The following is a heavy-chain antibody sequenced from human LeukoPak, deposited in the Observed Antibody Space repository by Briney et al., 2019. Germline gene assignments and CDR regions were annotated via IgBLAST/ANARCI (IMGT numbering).Heavy chain of an antibody. D-gene: IGHD6-19*01. CDR1: GGSISSYY. CDR3: ANTLSSGWYGVDY. Sequence: SETLSLTCTVSGGSISSYYWSWIRQPPGKGLEWIGYIYYSGSTNYNPSLKSRVTISVDTSKNQFSLKLSSVTAADTAVYYCANTLSSGWYGVDYWGQGTLVTVSS. CDR2: IYYSGST. V-gene: IGHV4-59*01. J-gene: IGHJ4*02.